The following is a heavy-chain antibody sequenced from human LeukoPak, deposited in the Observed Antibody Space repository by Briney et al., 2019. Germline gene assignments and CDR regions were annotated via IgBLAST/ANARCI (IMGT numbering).Heavy chain of an antibody. Sequence: GGSLRLSCAASGFTFSDYAMHWVRQAPGKGLEWVAIKGRFTISRDNSKNTLFLQMNSLRAEDTAVYYCARRAGAYSHPYDYWGQGTLVTVSS. J-gene: IGHJ4*02. CDR3: ARRAGAYSHPYDY. D-gene: IGHD4/OR15-4a*01. CDR1: GFTFSDYA. V-gene: IGHV3-33*08.